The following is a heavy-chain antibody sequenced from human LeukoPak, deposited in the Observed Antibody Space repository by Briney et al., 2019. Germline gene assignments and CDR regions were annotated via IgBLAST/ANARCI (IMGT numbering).Heavy chain of an antibody. CDR1: GYTFTIYY. D-gene: IGHD2-21*02. V-gene: IGHV1-46*01. J-gene: IGHJ3*02. CDR2: INPNGGST. Sequence: ASVKVSCKPFGYTFTIYYIHWVRQAPGQGLEWMGVINPNGGSTSYPQKFQGRITLTADTSTSTVYMELSSLRSEDTTMYYCARGPRRGAPTAVPQGPLDGFDIWGQGTMVTVSS. CDR3: ARGPRRGAPTAVPQGPLDGFDI.